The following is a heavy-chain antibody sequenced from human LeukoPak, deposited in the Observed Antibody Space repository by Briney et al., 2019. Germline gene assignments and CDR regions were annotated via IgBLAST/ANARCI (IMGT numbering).Heavy chain of an antibody. Sequence: GGSLRLSCAASGFTFSSYAMSWVRQAPGKGLEWVSAISGSGGSTYYADSVKGRFTISRDNSKNTLYLQMNSLRAEDTAVYYCAKVRYSSGWSYGGNFDYWGQGTLVTVSS. V-gene: IGHV3-23*01. CDR1: GFTFSSYA. CDR2: ISGSGGST. J-gene: IGHJ4*02. CDR3: AKVRYSSGWSYGGNFDY. D-gene: IGHD6-19*01.